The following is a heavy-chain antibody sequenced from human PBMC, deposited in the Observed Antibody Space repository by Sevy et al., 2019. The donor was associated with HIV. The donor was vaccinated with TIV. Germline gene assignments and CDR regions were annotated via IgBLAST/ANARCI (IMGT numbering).Heavy chain of an antibody. CDR3: GRGDGTGRDFDY. CDR1: GYTFNNYY. D-gene: IGHD6-13*01. V-gene: IGHV1-46*03. CDR2: INPSSIST. J-gene: IGHJ4*02. Sequence: ASVKVSCKASGYTFNNYYLHWVRQAPGQGLEWMGVINPSSISTLYAQKFQGRVTMTRDTSTSTVYLELSRLRSEDTAVYCCGRGDGTGRDFDYWGQGTLVTVSS.